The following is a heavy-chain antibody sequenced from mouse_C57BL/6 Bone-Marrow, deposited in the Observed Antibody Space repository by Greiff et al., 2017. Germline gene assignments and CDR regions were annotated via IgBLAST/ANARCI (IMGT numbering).Heavy chain of an antibody. Sequence: EVMLVESGEGLVKPGGSLKLSCAASGFTFSSYAMSWVRQTPEKRLEWVAYISSGGDSIYYADTVKGRFTISRDNARNTLYLQMSSLKSEVTAMYYCTRPSIYYCSSYWYFDVGGTGTTGTVAS. CDR2: ISSGGDSI. CDR1: GFTFSSYA. J-gene: IGHJ1*03. V-gene: IGHV5-9-1*02. CDR3: TRPSIYYCSSYWYFDV. D-gene: IGHD1-1*01.